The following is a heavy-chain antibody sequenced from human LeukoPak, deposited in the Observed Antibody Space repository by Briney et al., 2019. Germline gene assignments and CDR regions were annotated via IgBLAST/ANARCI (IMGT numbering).Heavy chain of an antibody. CDR1: GFTFDDYA. Sequence: GRSLRLSCAASGFTFDDYAMHWVRQAPGKGLEWGSGISWNSGSIGYADSVKGRFTISRDNAKNSLYLQMNSLRAEGTALYYCAKAQNEVPAAIVYGMDVWGQGTTVTVSS. J-gene: IGHJ6*02. V-gene: IGHV3-9*01. D-gene: IGHD2-2*02. CDR3: AKAQNEVPAAIVYGMDV. CDR2: ISWNSGSI.